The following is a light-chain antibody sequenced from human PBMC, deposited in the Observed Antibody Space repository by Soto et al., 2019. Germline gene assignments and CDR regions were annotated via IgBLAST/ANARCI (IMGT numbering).Light chain of an antibody. V-gene: IGKV1-33*01. J-gene: IGKJ1*01. CDR2: DAS. CDR1: QGIGND. Sequence: DIQRTHSPSSLSASVGDRVTITCLASQGIGNDLGWYQQKPGKAPNLLIYDASNLETGVPSRFSGGGSGTHFTFTISNLQPEDIATYYCQQYDNLPPTWTFGQGTKVDIK. CDR3: QQYDNLPPTWT.